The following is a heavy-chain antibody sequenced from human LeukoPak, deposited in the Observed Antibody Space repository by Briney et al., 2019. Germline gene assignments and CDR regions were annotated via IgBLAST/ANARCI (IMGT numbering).Heavy chain of an antibody. Sequence: SETLSLTCTVSGESISNYYWSWIRRPPGKGLEWIGNMHYSGSTNYNPSLKSRVTISVDTSKNQFSLELSSVTAADTAVYYCARDVRGSSPRSFYYGVDVWGQGTTVSVSS. CDR1: GESISNYY. J-gene: IGHJ6*02. D-gene: IGHD3-10*02. CDR3: ARDVRGSSPRSFYYGVDV. CDR2: MHYSGST. V-gene: IGHV4-59*01.